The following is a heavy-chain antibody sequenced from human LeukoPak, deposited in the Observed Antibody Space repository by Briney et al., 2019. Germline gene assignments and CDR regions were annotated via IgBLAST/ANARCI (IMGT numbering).Heavy chain of an antibody. D-gene: IGHD6-13*01. J-gene: IGHJ4*02. CDR2: IYSGGAT. V-gene: IGHV3-66*01. Sequence: GGSLRLSCAASGVTLSSNYMSWGRQAPGEGLERGSVIYSGGATFYADSVKGRFTISRDNSKNTLYLQMNSLRAEDTAVYYCARDSSDSSSWHGYFDYWGQGTLVTVSS. CDR1: GVTLSSNY. CDR3: ARDSSDSSSWHGYFDY.